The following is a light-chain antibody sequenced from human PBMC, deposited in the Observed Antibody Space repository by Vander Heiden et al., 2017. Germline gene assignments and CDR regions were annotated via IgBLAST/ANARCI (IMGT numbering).Light chain of an antibody. V-gene: IGKV1-6*01. J-gene: IGKJ2*01. CDR1: QGIRDN. Sequence: ATQLTHAPSSLSASVGDRVTITCRARQGIRDNLGCFQQKPGRAPMPLMHAASSSLQSGVPSRFSGNGSGTDFTLTISSLHAEDAATYYCQQDYSYPYTFGQGTKLEIK. CDR3: QQDYSYPYT. CDR2: AASS.